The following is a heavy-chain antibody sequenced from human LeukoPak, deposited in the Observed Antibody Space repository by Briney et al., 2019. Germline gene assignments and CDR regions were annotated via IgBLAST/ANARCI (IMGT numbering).Heavy chain of an antibody. CDR3: ARVKYDTSGYYGDYFDY. V-gene: IGHV3-7*05. CDR1: GFTFSSSC. CDR2: IKEDGSEK. D-gene: IGHD3-22*01. J-gene: IGHJ4*02. Sequence: GGSLRLSCAASGFTFSSSCMSWVRQAPGKGLEWVANIKEDGSEKYYVDSGKGRFTISRDNAKNSLYLQMNSLRAEDTAVYSCARVKYDTSGYYGDYFDYWGQGTLVTVSS.